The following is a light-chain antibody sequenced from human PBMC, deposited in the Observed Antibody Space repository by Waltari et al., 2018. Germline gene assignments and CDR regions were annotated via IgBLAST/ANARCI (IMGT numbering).Light chain of an antibody. CDR3: QERSNWPGGS. CDR1: QSVNTY. Sequence: EIVLTQSPATLSLSPGESATLSCRASQSVNTYLACYQQKPGQAPRLLIYDASNRATGIPARFVGSGSGTDFTLTISSLEAEDFAVYYCQERSNWPGGSFGGGTKVDIK. CDR2: DAS. V-gene: IGKV3-11*01. J-gene: IGKJ4*01.